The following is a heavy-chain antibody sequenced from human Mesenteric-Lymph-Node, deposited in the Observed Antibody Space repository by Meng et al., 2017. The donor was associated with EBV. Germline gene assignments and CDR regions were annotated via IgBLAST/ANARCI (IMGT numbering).Heavy chain of an antibody. V-gene: IGHV4-34*01. D-gene: IGHD6-13*01. CDR3: ARDTAAAGTMVFDT. CDR2: ISHSGSS. Sequence: QVQLQQWGAGLLKASXXLSLTCAVYGGSFSGYYWSWIRQPPGKGLEWIGEISHSGSSNYNVSLKSRVSISVDTSKNQFSLKLNSVTATDTAVYYCARDTAAAGTMVFDTWGQGTLVTVSS. J-gene: IGHJ5*02. CDR1: GGSFSGYY.